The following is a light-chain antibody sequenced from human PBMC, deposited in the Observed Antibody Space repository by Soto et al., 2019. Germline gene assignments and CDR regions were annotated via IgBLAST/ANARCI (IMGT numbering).Light chain of an antibody. J-gene: IGKJ1*01. CDR2: DAS. CDR3: QQYRT. CDR1: QSVSYY. Sequence: EIVLTQSPGTLSLSPGERATLSCRASQSVSYYLAWYQQKPGQAPRLLIYDASSRATGVPDRFSGSGSGTEFTLTISSLQPDDFATYYCQQYRTFGQGTKVDIK. V-gene: IGKV3-20*01.